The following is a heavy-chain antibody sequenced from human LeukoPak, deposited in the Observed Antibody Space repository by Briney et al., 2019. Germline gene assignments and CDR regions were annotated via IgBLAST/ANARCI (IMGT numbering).Heavy chain of an antibody. J-gene: IGHJ5*02. CDR2: ISGSGGST. V-gene: IGHV3-23*01. CDR1: GFTFSSYA. CDR3: AREKYYYDSSGYSWFDP. D-gene: IGHD3-22*01. Sequence: GGSLRLSCAASGFTFSSYAMSWVRQAPGKGLEWVSAISGSGGSTYYADSVKGRFTISRDNSKNTLYLQMNSLGAEDTAVYYCAREKYYYDSSGYSWFDPWGQGTLVTVSS.